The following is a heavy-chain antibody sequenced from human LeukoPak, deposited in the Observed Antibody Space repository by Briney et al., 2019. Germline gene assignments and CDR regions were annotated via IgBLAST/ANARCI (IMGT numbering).Heavy chain of an antibody. Sequence: GGSLRLSCAASGFTFSDYSMNWVRQAPGKGLEWVSYISSSSRTIYSADSVKGRFTISRDNAKNSLYLQMNSLRDDDTAVYYCARSQKYGSGSSHWGQGTLVTVSS. CDR3: ARSQKYGSGSSH. V-gene: IGHV3-48*02. J-gene: IGHJ4*02. D-gene: IGHD3-10*01. CDR1: GFTFSDYS. CDR2: ISSSSRTI.